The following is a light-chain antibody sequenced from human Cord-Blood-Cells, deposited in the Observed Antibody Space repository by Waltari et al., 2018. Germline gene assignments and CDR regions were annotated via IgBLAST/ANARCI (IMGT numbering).Light chain of an antibody. Sequence: EIVLTQSPGTLPLPPGERATLSCRASQSVSSSYLAWYQQKPGQAPRLLIYGASSRATGIPDRFSGSGSGTDFTLTISRLEPEDFAVYYCQQYGSSPGTFGQGTKVEIK. CDR2: GAS. CDR3: QQYGSSPGT. J-gene: IGKJ1*01. CDR1: QSVSSSY. V-gene: IGKV3-20*01.